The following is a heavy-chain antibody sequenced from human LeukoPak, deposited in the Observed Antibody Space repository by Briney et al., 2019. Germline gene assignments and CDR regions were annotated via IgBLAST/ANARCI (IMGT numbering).Heavy chain of an antibody. J-gene: IGHJ4*02. CDR2: ISYDGSNK. CDR3: AKVARTTVVTLGFDY. CDR1: GFTFSSYG. D-gene: IGHD4-23*01. V-gene: IGHV3-30*18. Sequence: GGSLRLSCAASGFTFSSYGMHWVRQAPGKGLEWVAVISYDGSNKYYADSVKGRFTISRDNSKNTLYLQMNSLRAEDTAVYYCAKVARTTVVTLGFDYWGQGTLVTVSS.